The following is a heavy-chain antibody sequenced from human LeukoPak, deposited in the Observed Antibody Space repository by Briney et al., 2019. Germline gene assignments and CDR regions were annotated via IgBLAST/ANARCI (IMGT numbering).Heavy chain of an antibody. J-gene: IGHJ4*02. CDR1: GFTLSSYG. V-gene: IGHV3-30*03. CDR3: ASALSRSYLCGHF. Sequence: GGSLSLSCAASGFTLSSYGTHWVREAPRKGVEWVAGISFDGSNTYYADSVKGRFPVSRDNSKNTLYLQMNSLRPEDTAMYYCASALSRSYLCGHFWGQGTLVTVSS. D-gene: IGHD3-10*01. CDR2: ISFDGSNT.